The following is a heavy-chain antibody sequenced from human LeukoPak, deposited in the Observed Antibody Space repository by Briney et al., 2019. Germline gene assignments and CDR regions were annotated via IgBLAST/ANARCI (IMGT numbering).Heavy chain of an antibody. D-gene: IGHD2-15*01. CDR2: ISSSGSSI. CDR1: GFTFSDYY. J-gene: IGHJ4*02. CDR3: AGYCSGGNCYRRSDY. V-gene: IGHV3-11*01. Sequence: AGSLRLSCVASGFTFSDYYMSWIRQAPAKGLEWVSYISSSGSSIYYADSVKGRFTISRDNAKNSLNLQINSMRAEDTAVYYCAGYCSGGNCYRRSDYWGQGTLVTVSS.